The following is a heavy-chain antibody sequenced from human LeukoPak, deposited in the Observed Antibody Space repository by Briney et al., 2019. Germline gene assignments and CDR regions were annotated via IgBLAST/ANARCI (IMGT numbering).Heavy chain of an antibody. Sequence: GGSLRLSCAASGFTFSNAWMSWVRQAPGKGLEWVGRIKSKTDGGTTDYAAPVKGRFTISRDDSKNTLYLQMNSLKTEDTAVYYCARESSGGSGSYPYFDYWGQGTLVTVSS. V-gene: IGHV3-15*01. CDR3: ARESSGGSGSYPYFDY. D-gene: IGHD3-10*01. J-gene: IGHJ4*02. CDR1: GFTFSNAW. CDR2: IKSKTDGGTT.